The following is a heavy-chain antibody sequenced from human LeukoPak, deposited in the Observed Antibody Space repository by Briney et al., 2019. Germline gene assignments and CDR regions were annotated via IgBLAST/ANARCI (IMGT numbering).Heavy chain of an antibody. CDR1: RFTFSSYG. CDR2: IRYDGSNK. D-gene: IGHD2-2*02. Sequence: GGSLRLSCAASRFTFSSYGMHWVRQAPGKGLEWVAFIRYDGSNKYYADSVKGRFTISRDNSKNTLYLQMNSLRPEDTAVYYCAKDFESYIYVDRADMGVWGKGTTV. J-gene: IGHJ6*03. V-gene: IGHV3-30*02. CDR3: AKDFESYIYVDRADMGV.